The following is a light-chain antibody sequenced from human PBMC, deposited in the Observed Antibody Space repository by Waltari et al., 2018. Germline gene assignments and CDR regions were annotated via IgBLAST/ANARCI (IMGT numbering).Light chain of an antibody. Sequence: QSALTQPRSVSGSPGQSVAFSCTGTSSDVGGYNYVSWYQHHPGKAPKLMIFDVTKRPSGVPDRFSGSKSGSTASLTISGLQAEDEADYYCCSYAGRYTSVVFGGGTKLTVL. V-gene: IGLV2-11*01. CDR2: DVT. CDR3: CSYAGRYTSVV. CDR1: SSDVGGYNY. J-gene: IGLJ2*01.